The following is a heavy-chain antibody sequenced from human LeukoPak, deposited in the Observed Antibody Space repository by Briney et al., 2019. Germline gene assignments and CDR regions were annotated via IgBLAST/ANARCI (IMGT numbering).Heavy chain of an antibody. V-gene: IGHV5-51*01. CDR3: ARVGDGYFDY. CDR2: IYPGDPDT. D-gene: IGHD5-24*01. CDR1: GYNFAEYW. Sequence: GASLKISCQGSGYNFAEYWIIWVRQMPGKGLEWMGIIYPGDPDTTYSPSFQGQVTISGDKSINTVYLQWNSLEASDTAMYFCARVGDGYFDYWAQGTLVTVSS. J-gene: IGHJ4*02.